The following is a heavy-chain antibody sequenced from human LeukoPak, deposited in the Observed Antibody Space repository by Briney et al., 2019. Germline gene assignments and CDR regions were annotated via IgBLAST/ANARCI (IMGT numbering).Heavy chain of an antibody. Sequence: PSETLSLTCTVSGGAISSYYWSWIRQPAGHELEWIGRIYTSGSTDYNPSLKSRVTMSVDTSKNQFSLKLSSVTAADTAVYYCARDDYYYDSSGYYDWFDPWGQGTLVTVSS. CDR2: IYTSGST. CDR1: GGAISSYY. CDR3: ARDDYYYDSSGYYDWFDP. V-gene: IGHV4-4*07. J-gene: IGHJ5*02. D-gene: IGHD3-22*01.